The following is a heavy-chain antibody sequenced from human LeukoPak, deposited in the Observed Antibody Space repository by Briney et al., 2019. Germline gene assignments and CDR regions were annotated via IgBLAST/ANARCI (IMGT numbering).Heavy chain of an antibody. CDR3: ARAVPDLPYYYDSSGTYDY. D-gene: IGHD3-22*01. V-gene: IGHV3-7*01. Sequence: GGSLRLSCAASGFTFSNYWMTWVRQAPGKGLEWVANIKQDGSEKYYVDSVKGRFTISRDNAKNSLYLQMNSLRAEDTAVYYCARAVPDLPYYYDSSGTYDYWGQGTLVTVSS. CDR2: IKQDGSEK. CDR1: GFTFSNYW. J-gene: IGHJ4*02.